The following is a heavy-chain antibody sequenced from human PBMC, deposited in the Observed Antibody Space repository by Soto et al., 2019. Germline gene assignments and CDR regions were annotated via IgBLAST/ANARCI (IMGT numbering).Heavy chain of an antibody. CDR2: IKSKTDGGTT. CDR3: TTDFLTDFWSGYYGYYYYGMDV. D-gene: IGHD3-3*01. J-gene: IGHJ6*02. Sequence: GGSLRLSCAASGFTFNNAWMNWVRQAPGKGLEWVGRIKSKTDGGTTDYAAPVKGRFTISRDDSKNTLYLQMNSLKTEDTAVYYCTTDFLTDFWSGYYGYYYYGMDVWGQGTTVTVSS. V-gene: IGHV3-15*07. CDR1: GFTFNNAW.